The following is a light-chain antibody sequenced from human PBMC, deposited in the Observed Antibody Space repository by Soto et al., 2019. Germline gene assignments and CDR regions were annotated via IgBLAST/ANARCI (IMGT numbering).Light chain of an antibody. V-gene: IGLV1-40*01. J-gene: IGLJ2*01. CDR1: SSNIGAGYD. CDR3: QSYDSSLSGSV. Sequence: QSVLTQPPSVSGAPGQRVTISCTGSSSNIGAGYDVHWYQQLPGTAPKRLSHGNRNRPSGVPDRFSGSKSGTSASLAITGLQAEDEADYYCQSYDSSLSGSVFGGGTKLTVL. CDR2: GNR.